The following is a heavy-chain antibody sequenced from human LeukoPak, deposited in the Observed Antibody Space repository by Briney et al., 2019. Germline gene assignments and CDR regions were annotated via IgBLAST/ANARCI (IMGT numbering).Heavy chain of an antibody. CDR1: GDTFSTYS. CDR2: IIPIFSTA. V-gene: IGHV1-69*06. CDR3: ARVYSSGTYFDY. J-gene: IGHJ4*02. D-gene: IGHD3-10*01. Sequence: ASVKVSCKASGDTFSTYSITWVRQAPGQGLEWMGGIIPIFSTANYAQRFQGRVTITADKSTSTAYMGLTSLRSDDTAVYYCARVYSSGTYFDYWGQGTLVTVSS.